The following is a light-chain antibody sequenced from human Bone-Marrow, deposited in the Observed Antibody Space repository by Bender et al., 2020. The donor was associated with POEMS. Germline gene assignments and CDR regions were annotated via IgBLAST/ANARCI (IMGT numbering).Light chain of an antibody. CDR1: SSDDGAYKR. CDR2: EVT. J-gene: IGLJ3*02. V-gene: IGLV2-23*02. Sequence: QSALTQPASVSGSPGQSISISCTGTSSDDGAYKRVSWYQHHPGKAPKLIIYEVTKRPSGVSNRFSGSKSGTSATLIITGLHTGDEAEYYCGTWDSSLSAGVFGGGTKLTVL. CDR3: GTWDSSLSAGV.